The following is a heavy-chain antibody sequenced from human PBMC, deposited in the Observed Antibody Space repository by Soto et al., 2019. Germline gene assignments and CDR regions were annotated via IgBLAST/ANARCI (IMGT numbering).Heavy chain of an antibody. CDR2: ISGSGGST. V-gene: IGHV3-23*01. D-gene: IGHD2-2*01. Sequence: GGSLRLSCAASGFTFSSYAMSWVRQAPGKGLEWVSAISGSGGSTYYADSVKGRFTISRDNSKNTLYLQMNSLRAEDTAVYYCAKSESFQDIVVVPAAYFDYWGQGTLVTVSS. J-gene: IGHJ4*02. CDR3: AKSESFQDIVVVPAAYFDY. CDR1: GFTFSSYA.